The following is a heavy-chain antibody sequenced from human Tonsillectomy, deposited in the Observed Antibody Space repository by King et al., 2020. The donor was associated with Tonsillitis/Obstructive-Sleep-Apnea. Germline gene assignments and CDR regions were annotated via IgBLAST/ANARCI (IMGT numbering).Heavy chain of an antibody. V-gene: IGHV1-3*01. J-gene: IGHJ4*02. CDR1: GYTFTTYA. Sequence: QLVQSGAEVKKPGASVKVSCKASGYTFTTYAMHWVRQAPGQRLEWMGWINAGNGNTKYSQKFQGRVTITRDTSASTVYLELSSLRSEDTAVYYCARDDVVGRYIDSWGQGTLVTVSS. D-gene: IGHD1-14*01. CDR3: ARDDVVGRYIDS. CDR2: INAGNGNT.